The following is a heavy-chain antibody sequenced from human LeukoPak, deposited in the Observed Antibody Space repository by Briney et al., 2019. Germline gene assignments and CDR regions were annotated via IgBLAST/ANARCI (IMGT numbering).Heavy chain of an antibody. CDR2: ITSDGTNE. J-gene: IGHJ4*02. CDR1: GFTFSSYW. D-gene: IGHD6-19*01. CDR3: ARSNGWYLDY. V-gene: IGHV3-30-3*01. Sequence: GGSLRLSCAASGFTFSSYWMSWVRQAPGKGLEWVAVITSDGTNEYYADAVKGRFTISRDNSKTTLYLHMNSLRVEDTAVYYCARSNGWYLDYWGQGTLVTVSS.